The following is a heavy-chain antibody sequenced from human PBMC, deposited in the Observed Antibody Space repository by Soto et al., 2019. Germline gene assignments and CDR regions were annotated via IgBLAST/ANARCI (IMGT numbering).Heavy chain of an antibody. Sequence: ASVKVSCKASGYSFTDYHIHWVRQAPGQGLEWLGRINPKRGGTSTAQKFQDWVTMTTDTSISTASMELTRLTSDDTAIYYCARGDSTDCSNGVCSFFYNHDMDVWGQGTTVTVS. V-gene: IGHV1-2*04. CDR1: GYSFTDYH. J-gene: IGHJ6*02. CDR2: INPKRGGT. CDR3: ARGDSTDCSNGVCSFFYNHDMDV. D-gene: IGHD2-8*01.